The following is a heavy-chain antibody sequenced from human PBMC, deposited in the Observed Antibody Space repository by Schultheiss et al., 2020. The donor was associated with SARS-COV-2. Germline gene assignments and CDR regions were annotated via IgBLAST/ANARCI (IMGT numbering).Heavy chain of an antibody. CDR3: ARSIAVADDYYYYYMDV. D-gene: IGHD6-19*01. J-gene: IGHJ6*03. V-gene: IGHV4-61*01. CDR1: GYSISSGYY. CDR2: IYYSGST. Sequence: SETLSLTCAVSGYSISSGYYWGWIRQPPGKGLEWIGYIYYSGSTNYNPSLKSRVTISVDTSKNQFSLKLSSVTAADTAVYYCARSIAVADDYYYYYMDVWGKGTTVTVSS.